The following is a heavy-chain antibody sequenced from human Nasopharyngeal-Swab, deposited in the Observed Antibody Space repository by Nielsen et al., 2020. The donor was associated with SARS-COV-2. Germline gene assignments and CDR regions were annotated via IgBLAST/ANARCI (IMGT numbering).Heavy chain of an antibody. Sequence: SVKVSCKASGFTFTSSAVQWVRRARGQRLEWIGWIVVGSGYTNYAQKFQERVTITRDMSTSTAYMEVSSLRSEDTAVYFCAADLQTTMAHWYFDLWGRGTLVTVSS. CDR2: IVVGSGYT. CDR3: AADLQTTMAHWYFDL. CDR1: GFTFTSSA. J-gene: IGHJ2*01. D-gene: IGHD1/OR15-1a*01. V-gene: IGHV1-58*01.